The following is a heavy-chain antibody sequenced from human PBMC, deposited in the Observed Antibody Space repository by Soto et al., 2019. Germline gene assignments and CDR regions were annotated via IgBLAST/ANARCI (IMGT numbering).Heavy chain of an antibody. CDR2: ISSDGSSK. CDR3: AKDRGLAESGRWSHYYYGMDV. V-gene: IGHV3-30*18. CDR1: GVTVANNG. J-gene: IGHJ6*02. D-gene: IGHD1-26*01. Sequence: GGSLSLSCVASGVTVANNGIHWVRQAPGQGLYGLAVISSDGSSKYYGDSVRGRFTISRDNSKNTLFLEMNSLRSEDTAVYYCAKDRGLAESGRWSHYYYGMDVWGQGTTVTVSS.